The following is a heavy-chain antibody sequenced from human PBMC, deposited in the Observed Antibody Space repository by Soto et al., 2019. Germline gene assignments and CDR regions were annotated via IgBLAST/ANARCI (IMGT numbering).Heavy chain of an antibody. CDR1: GYSFTSYW. Sequence: GESLKISCKGSGYSFTSYWIGWVRQMPGKGLEWMGIIYPGDSDTRYSPSFQGQVTISADKSISTAYLQWSSLKASDTAMYYCARHLGVPAANAKTLGLRYFDWLPEDYYYYYYYMDVWGKGTTVTVSS. D-gene: IGHD3-9*01. V-gene: IGHV5-51*01. CDR3: ARHLGVPAANAKTLGLRYFDWLPEDYYYYYYYMDV. J-gene: IGHJ6*03. CDR2: IYPGDSDT.